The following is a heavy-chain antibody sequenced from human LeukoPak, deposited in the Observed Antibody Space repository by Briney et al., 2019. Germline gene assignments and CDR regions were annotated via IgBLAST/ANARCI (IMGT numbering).Heavy chain of an antibody. V-gene: IGHV3-7*04. CDR1: GFTFSSYW. D-gene: IGHD6-13*01. CDR3: ARAQLAWDAAN. J-gene: IGHJ4*02. CDR2: IKQDGSEK. Sequence: GGSLRLSCAASGFTFSSYWMNWVRQAPGKGLEWVANIKQDGSEKYYVDSVKGRFTVSRDNAKNSLYLQMNSLRVEDTAVYYCARAQLAWDAANWGQGTLVTVSS.